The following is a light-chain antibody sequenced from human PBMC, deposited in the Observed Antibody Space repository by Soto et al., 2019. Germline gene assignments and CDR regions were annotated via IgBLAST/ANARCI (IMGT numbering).Light chain of an antibody. CDR1: QSVTSNY. J-gene: IGKJ1*01. Sequence: VLTQSPGTLSLSPGERATLSCRASQSVTSNYLAWYQQKPGQAPRLLIYGASSRATGIPDRFSGSGSGTDFTLPISRLEPEDFAVYYCQQYGSSPPTFGQGTKVEIQ. CDR3: QQYGSSPPT. V-gene: IGKV3-20*01. CDR2: GAS.